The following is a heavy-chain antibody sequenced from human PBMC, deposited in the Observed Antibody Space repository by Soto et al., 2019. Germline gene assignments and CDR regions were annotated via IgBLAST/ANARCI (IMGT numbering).Heavy chain of an antibody. CDR1: GYTFTGYY. Sequence: QVQLVQSGAEVKKPGASVKVSCKASGYTFTGYYMHWVRQAPGQGPEWMGWINPNSGGTTYAQKFQGRVTVTRDTSISIAYMELSSLRSDDTAAYYCARGGSSSLDYWGQGTLVTVSS. J-gene: IGHJ4*02. V-gene: IGHV1-2*02. CDR3: ARGGSSSLDY. CDR2: INPNSGGT. D-gene: IGHD6-6*01.